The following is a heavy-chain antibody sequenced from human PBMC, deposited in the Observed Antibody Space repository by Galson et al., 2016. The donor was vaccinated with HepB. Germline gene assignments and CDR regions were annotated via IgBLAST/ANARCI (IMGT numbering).Heavy chain of an antibody. CDR1: GFTFNRFA. D-gene: IGHD2-21*02. CDR3: ARAVTDENLDL. V-gene: IGHV3-30*04. Sequence: SLRLSCAGSGFTFNRFAIHWVRQAPGEGPEWVAVVSHDGATTYFADSVKGQFTVSRDNSVDTVYLQMDSLRTEDTARYYCARAVTDENLDLWGQGTLVTVSS. CDR2: VSHDGATT. J-gene: IGHJ4*02.